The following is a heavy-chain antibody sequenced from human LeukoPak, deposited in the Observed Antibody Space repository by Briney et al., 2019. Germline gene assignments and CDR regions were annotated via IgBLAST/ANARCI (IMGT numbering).Heavy chain of an antibody. J-gene: IGHJ6*02. CDR2: INHSGST. CDR3: AGVVITTDGMDV. CDR1: GGSFSGYY. D-gene: IGHD3-22*01. V-gene: IGHV4-34*01. Sequence: SETLSLTCAVYGGSFSGYYWSWIRQPPGKGLEWIGEINHSGSTNYNPSLKSRVTISVDTSKNQFSLKLSSVTAADTAVYYCAGVVITTDGMDVWGQGTTVTVSS.